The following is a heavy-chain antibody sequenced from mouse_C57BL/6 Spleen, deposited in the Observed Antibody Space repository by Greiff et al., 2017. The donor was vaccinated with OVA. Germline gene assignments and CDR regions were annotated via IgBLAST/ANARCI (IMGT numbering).Heavy chain of an antibody. CDR2: IDPSDSYT. Sequence: QVQLKQPGAELVMPGASVKLSCKASGYTFTSYWMHWVKQRPGQGLEWIGEIDPSDSYTNYNQKFKGKSTLTVDKSSSTAYMQLSSLTSEDSAVYYCASLRSGYFDVWGTGTTVTVSS. CDR3: ASLRSGYFDV. CDR1: GYTFTSYW. D-gene: IGHD1-1*01. V-gene: IGHV1-69*01. J-gene: IGHJ1*03.